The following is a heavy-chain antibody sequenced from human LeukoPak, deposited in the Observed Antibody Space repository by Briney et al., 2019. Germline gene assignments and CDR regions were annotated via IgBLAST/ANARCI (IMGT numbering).Heavy chain of an antibody. J-gene: IGHJ4*02. CDR1: GFTFSSYA. CDR2: ISGSGGST. D-gene: IGHD3-22*01. V-gene: IGHV3-23*01. Sequence: GGSLRLSCAASGFTFSSYAMSWVRQAPGKGLEWVSAISGSGGSTYYADSVKGRFTISRDNSKNTLYLQMNSLRAEDTAAYYCAKDPNYYDSSGYYYWGQGTLVTVSS. CDR3: AKDPNYYDSSGYYY.